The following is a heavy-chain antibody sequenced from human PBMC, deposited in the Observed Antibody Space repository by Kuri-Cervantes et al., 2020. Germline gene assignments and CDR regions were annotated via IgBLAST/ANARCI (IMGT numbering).Heavy chain of an antibody. Sequence: ESLKISCTVSGVSISSYYWNWIRQPPGKGLEWIGYIYYSGSTYYNPSLKSRVTISIDTSRNQFSLKLSSVTAADTAVYYCARHWDSGSYPAEIAFDIWGQGTMVTVSS. CDR2: IYYSGST. V-gene: IGHV4-59*08. D-gene: IGHD1-26*01. CDR3: ARHWDSGSYPAEIAFDI. CDR1: GVSISSYY. J-gene: IGHJ3*02.